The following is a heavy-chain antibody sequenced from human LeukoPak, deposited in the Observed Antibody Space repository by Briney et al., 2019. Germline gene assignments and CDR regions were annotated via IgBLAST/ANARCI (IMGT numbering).Heavy chain of an antibody. J-gene: IGHJ4*02. D-gene: IGHD5-18*01. V-gene: IGHV4-39*01. CDR1: GGSISSSSYY. CDR3: ARHSPGYSYGTFDY. CDR2: IYYSGST. Sequence: SETLSLTCTVSGGSISSSSYYWGWLRQPPGKGLEWFGSIYYSGSTYYNPSLKSRVTISVDTSKNQSSLRLSSVPAADTAAYYCARHSPGYSYGTFDYWGQGTLVTVSS.